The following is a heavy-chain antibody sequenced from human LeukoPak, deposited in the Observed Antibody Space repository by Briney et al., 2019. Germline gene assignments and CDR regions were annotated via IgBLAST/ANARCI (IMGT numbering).Heavy chain of an antibody. D-gene: IGHD3-22*01. V-gene: IGHV4-39*01. CDR2: IYYSGST. CDR3: VRHEVVTLDAFDI. CDR1: GGSISSSSYY. J-gene: IGHJ3*02. Sequence: SETLSLTCTVSGGSISSSSYYWGWIRQPPGKGLEWIGSIYYSGSTYYNPSLKSRVTISVDTSKNQFSLKLSSVTAADTAVYYCVRHEVVTLDAFDIWGQGTMVTVSS.